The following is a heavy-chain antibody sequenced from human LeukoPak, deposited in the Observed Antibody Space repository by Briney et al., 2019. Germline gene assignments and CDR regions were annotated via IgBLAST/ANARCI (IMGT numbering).Heavy chain of an antibody. Sequence: GASVKVSCKASGGTFSSYAISWVRQAPGQGLEWMGGIIPIFGTANYAQKFQGRVTMTRDTSTSTVYMELSSLRSEDTAVYYCARTDGGSGWYRLAFDYWGQGTLVTVSS. CDR3: ARTDGGSGWYRLAFDY. D-gene: IGHD6-19*01. V-gene: IGHV1-69*05. CDR2: IIPIFGTA. J-gene: IGHJ4*02. CDR1: GGTFSSYA.